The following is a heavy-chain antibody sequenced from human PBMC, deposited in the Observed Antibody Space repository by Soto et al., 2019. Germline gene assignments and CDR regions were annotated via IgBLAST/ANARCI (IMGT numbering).Heavy chain of an antibody. Sequence: GGSLRLSCAASGFTFSTSSMNWVRQAPGKGLEWVSYITSSGSSTSYADSVKGRFTIARDNAKNSLTLQMNSLRGDDTAVYYCARDVIWGQGSLVTVSS. CDR2: ITSSGSST. CDR1: GFTFSTSS. CDR3: ARDVI. V-gene: IGHV3-48*04. J-gene: IGHJ4*02.